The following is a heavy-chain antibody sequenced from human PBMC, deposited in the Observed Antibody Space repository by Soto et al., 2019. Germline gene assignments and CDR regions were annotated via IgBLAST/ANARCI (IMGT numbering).Heavy chain of an antibody. V-gene: IGHV3-30*18. CDR2: ISYDGSNK. CDR3: AKDDQSGDYGSLFDY. J-gene: IGHJ4*02. CDR1: GFTSSSYG. D-gene: IGHD4-17*01. Sequence: QVQLVESGGGVVQPGRSLRLSCAASGFTSSSYGMHWVRQAPGKGLEWVAVISYDGSNKYYADSVKGRFTISRDNSKNTLYLQMNSLRAEDTAVYYCAKDDQSGDYGSLFDYWGQGTLVTVSS.